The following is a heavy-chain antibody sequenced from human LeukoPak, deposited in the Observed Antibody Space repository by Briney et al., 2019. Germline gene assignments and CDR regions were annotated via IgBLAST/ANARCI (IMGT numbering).Heavy chain of an antibody. D-gene: IGHD1-26*01. J-gene: IGHJ3*02. Sequence: GGSLRLSCAASGFTFSNYWMSWVRQAPGKGLEWVANIKEDGSDKYHVDSVKGRFIISRDNVKNSLYLQMNSLRVEDTAVYYCARDLDSGSYWDAFDIWGQGTMVTVSS. V-gene: IGHV3-7*01. CDR3: ARDLDSGSYWDAFDI. CDR1: GFTFSNYW. CDR2: IKEDGSDK.